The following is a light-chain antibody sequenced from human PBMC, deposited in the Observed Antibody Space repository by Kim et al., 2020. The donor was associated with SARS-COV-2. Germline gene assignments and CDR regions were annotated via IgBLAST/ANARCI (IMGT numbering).Light chain of an antibody. Sequence: GQKVTISCAGSSSNIGDNYVSWYQQHPGTAPKLLIYDNNRRPSRIPDRFSGSKSGASATLGITGLQTGDEADYYCGTWDNSLSTVVFGGGTQLTVL. CDR1: SSNIGDNY. CDR3: GTWDNSLSTVV. J-gene: IGLJ2*01. CDR2: DNN. V-gene: IGLV1-51*01.